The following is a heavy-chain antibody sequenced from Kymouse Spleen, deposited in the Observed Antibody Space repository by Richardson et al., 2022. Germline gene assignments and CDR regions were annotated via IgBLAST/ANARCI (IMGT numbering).Heavy chain of an antibody. CDR2: INHSGST. Sequence: QVQLQQWGAGLLKPSETLSLTCAVYGGSFSGYYWSWIRQPPGKGLEWIGEINHSGSTNYNPSLKSRVTISVDTSKNQFSLKLSSVTAADTAVYYCARGLQRDYWGQGTLVTVSS. CDR3: ARGLQRDY. J-gene: IGHJ4*02. D-gene: IGHD4-11,IGHD4-11*01. CDR1: GGSFSGYY. V-gene: IGHV4-34*01.